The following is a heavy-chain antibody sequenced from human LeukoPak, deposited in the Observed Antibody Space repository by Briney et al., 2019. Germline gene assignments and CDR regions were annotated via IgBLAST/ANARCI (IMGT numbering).Heavy chain of an antibody. J-gene: IGHJ3*01. CDR2: IYYTGNT. D-gene: IGHD3-22*01. CDR3: ARVGRYYDSSGYSTDAFDA. Sequence: SETLSLTCTVSGGSISSDHWTWIRQPPGKGLEWTGYIYYTGNTNYNPSLQSRVTISIDTSKNQFSLRLSSVTAADTAVYFCARVGRYYDSSGYSTDAFDAWGQGTMVTVSS. V-gene: IGHV4-59*01. CDR1: GGSISSDH.